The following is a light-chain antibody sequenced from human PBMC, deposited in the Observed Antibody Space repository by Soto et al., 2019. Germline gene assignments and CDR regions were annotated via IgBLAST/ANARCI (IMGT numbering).Light chain of an antibody. CDR3: SSYTSSLSYV. V-gene: IGLV2-14*01. CDR1: SSDVGGYNY. Sequence: QSVLTQPASVPGSPGQSITISCTGTSSDVGGYNYVSWYQQHPGKAPKLMIYEVSDRPSGISNRFSGSKSGNTASLTISGLQAEDEADYYCSSYTSSLSYVFGTGTKVTVL. CDR2: EVS. J-gene: IGLJ1*01.